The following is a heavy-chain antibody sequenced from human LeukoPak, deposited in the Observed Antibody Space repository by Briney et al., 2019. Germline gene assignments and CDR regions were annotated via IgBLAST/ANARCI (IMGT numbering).Heavy chain of an antibody. CDR1: GYTFTSYG. D-gene: IGHD3-10*01. V-gene: IGHV1-18*01. J-gene: IGHJ4*02. Sequence: GASVKVSCKASGYTFTSYGISWVRQAPGQGFEWMGWISAYNGNTNYAQKLQGRVTMTTDTSTSTAYMELRSLRSDDTAVYYCARDLGNRWFGELYERYWGQGTLVTVSS. CDR2: ISAYNGNT. CDR3: ARDLGNRWFGELYERY.